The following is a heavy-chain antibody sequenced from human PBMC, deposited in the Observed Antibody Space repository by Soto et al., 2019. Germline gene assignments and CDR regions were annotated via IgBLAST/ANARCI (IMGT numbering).Heavy chain of an antibody. V-gene: IGHV2-70*13. CDR3: APRRMSERVHHKFYSGTDG. CDR1: GFSLTTHGGC. D-gene: IGHD6-25*01. Sequence: SGPTLVNPTHTLTLTCTFSGFSLTTHGGCVSWIRQPPGKALDWLALIDWDDGKYYNTSLKTRLPISKDTSKNQVVLTLTNMDPESAARCFCAPRRMSERVHHKFYSGTDGCGRVTTVTVCS. CDR2: IDWDDGK. J-gene: IGHJ6*02.